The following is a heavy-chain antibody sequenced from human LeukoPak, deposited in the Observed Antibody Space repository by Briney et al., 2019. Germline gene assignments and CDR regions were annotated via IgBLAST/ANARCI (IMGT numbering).Heavy chain of an antibody. Sequence: PSEALSLTCAVYGGSFSGYYWSWIRQPPGKGLEWIGEINHSGSTNYNPSLKSRVTISVDTSKNQFSLKLSSVTAADTAVYYCARARWGARYYYYMDVWGKGTTVTVSS. J-gene: IGHJ6*03. CDR1: GGSFSGYY. CDR2: INHSGST. V-gene: IGHV4-34*01. D-gene: IGHD3-16*01. CDR3: ARARWGARYYYYMDV.